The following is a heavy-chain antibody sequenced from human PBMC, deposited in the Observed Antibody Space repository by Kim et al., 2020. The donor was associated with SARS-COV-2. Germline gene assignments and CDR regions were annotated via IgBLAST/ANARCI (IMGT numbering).Heavy chain of an antibody. Sequence: SETLSLTCTVSGGSISSYYWSWIRQPPGKGLEWVGYIYYSGSADYNPSLESRVTISVDTSRNQFSLRLSSVTAADTAVFYCAISPRSYLRARHWGQGNLV. V-gene: IGHV4-59*01. CDR3: AISPRSYLRARH. CDR2: IYYSGSA. J-gene: IGHJ1*01. CDR1: GGSISSYY.